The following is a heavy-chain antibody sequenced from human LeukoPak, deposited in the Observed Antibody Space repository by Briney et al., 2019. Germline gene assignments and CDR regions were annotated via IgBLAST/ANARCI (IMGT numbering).Heavy chain of an antibody. CDR1: GFTFSNAW. V-gene: IGHV3-15*01. CDR2: IKSKTDGGTT. CDR3: TTLPDIPQFDY. J-gene: IGHJ4*02. Sequence: PGGSLRLSCAASGFTFSNAWMTWVRQGPGKGLEWVGRIKSKTDGGTTDYAAPVKGRFTISRDDSKNTLYLQINSLKTEDTAVYYCTTLPDIPQFDYWGQGTLVTVSS. D-gene: IGHD2-21*01.